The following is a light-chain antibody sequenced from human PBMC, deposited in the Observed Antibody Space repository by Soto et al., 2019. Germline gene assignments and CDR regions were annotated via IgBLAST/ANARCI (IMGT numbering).Light chain of an antibody. J-gene: IGKJ1*01. CDR3: QQYGSSGT. CDR2: GAS. Sequence: EIVLTQSPGTLPLPPGERATLSCRASQSVSNNYLAWYQQKPGHAPRLLIYGASNRATGIPDRFSGSGSGTDFTLTISRLEPEDFAVYYCQQYGSSGTFGQGTKVDIK. CDR1: QSVSNNY. V-gene: IGKV3-20*01.